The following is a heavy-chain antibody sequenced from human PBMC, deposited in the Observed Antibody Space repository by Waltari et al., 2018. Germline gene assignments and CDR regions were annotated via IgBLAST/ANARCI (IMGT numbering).Heavy chain of an antibody. J-gene: IGHJ5*02. V-gene: IGHV1-2*06. CDR3: ATLQSWYGWYWFDP. CDR1: GYTFTGYY. Sequence: QVQLVQSGAEVKKPGASVKVSCKASGYTFTGYYMHWVRQAPGQGLEWMGRINPNSGGTIYAQKFQGRVTMTEDTSTDTAYMELSSLRSEDTAVYYCATLQSWYGWYWFDPWGQGTLVTVSS. D-gene: IGHD6-13*01. CDR2: INPNSGGT.